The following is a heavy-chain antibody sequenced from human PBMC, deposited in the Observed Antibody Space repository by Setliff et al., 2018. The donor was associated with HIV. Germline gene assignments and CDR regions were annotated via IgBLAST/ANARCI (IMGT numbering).Heavy chain of an antibody. D-gene: IGHD4-17*01. Sequence: PSETLSLTCTVSGGSISSSSYYWGWIRQPPGKGPEWIGSLYYRGTTYYNPSLKSRVTISTGTSNNQISLRLSSVTAADTAMYYCVRDDYGYNGKGFDYWGPGTLVTVSS. CDR3: VRDDYGYNGKGFDY. V-gene: IGHV4-39*02. J-gene: IGHJ4*02. CDR2: LYYRGTT. CDR1: GGSISSSSYY.